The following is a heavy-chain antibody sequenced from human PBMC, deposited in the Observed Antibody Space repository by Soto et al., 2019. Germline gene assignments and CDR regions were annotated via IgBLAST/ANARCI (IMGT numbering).Heavy chain of an antibody. Sequence: QVQLQQWGARLLKPSETLSLSCAVSGGSFSDYIWSWIRQPPGKGLGWLCEINNGGNTNYNPSLKSRITVSVDTSKKQFSLQLTSVSAAATAVYYCVRGGIASAQTKYWYFDVWGRGTLVAVS. D-gene: IGHD2-21*01. CDR3: VRGGIASAQTKYWYFDV. J-gene: IGHJ2*01. V-gene: IGHV4-34*01. CDR1: GGSFSDYI. CDR2: INNGGNT.